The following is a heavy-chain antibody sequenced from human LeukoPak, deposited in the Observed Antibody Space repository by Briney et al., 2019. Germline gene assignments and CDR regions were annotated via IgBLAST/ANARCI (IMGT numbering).Heavy chain of an antibody. D-gene: IGHD6-6*01. CDR3: ASSSADHYYYYYGTDV. V-gene: IGHV1-69*13. CDR2: IIPIFGTA. CDR1: GGTFSSYA. J-gene: IGHJ6*04. Sequence: ASVKVSCKASGGTFSSYAISWVRQAPGQGLEWMGGIIPIFGTANYAQKFQGRVTITADESTSTAYMELSSLRSEDTAVYYCASSSADHYYYYYGTDVWGKGTTVTVSS.